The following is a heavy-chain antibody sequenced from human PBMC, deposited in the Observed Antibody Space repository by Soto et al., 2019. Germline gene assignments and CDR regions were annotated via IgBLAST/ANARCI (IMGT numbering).Heavy chain of an antibody. V-gene: IGHV4-31*03. CDR3: EREESDFRGPHWFHP. J-gene: IGHJ5*02. D-gene: IGHD3-3*01. CDR2: IFYTGST. Sequence: SETLSLTCTVSGGSISGGAYYWSWIRQHPGKGLEWIGYIFYTGSTFYNPSLKSRVAISVDTSKNQFSLKLNSVTAADTAVYYCEREESDFRGPHWFHPLGQG. CDR1: GGSISGGAYY.